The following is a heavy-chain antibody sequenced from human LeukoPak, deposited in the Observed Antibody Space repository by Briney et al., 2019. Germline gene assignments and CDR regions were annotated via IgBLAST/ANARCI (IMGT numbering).Heavy chain of an antibody. V-gene: IGHV3-20*04. Sequence: PGGSLRLSCAASGFTFDDYGMSWVRQAPGKGLERVSGINWDGGSTGYADSVKGRFTISRDNAKNSLYLQMNSLRAEDTALYYCASLDTNRFDPWGQGTLVTVSS. CDR2: INWDGGST. CDR3: ASLDTNRFDP. CDR1: GFTFDDYG. J-gene: IGHJ5*02.